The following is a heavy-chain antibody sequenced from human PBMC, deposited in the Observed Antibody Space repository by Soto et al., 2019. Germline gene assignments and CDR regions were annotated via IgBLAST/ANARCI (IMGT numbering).Heavy chain of an antibody. CDR3: ARQSSSSPNWFDP. D-gene: IGHD6-6*01. CDR2: IYYTGST. V-gene: IGHV4-39*01. J-gene: IGHJ5*02. Sequence: PSETLSLTCTVSGGSISSSSYYWGWIRQPPGKGLEWIGSIYYTGSTYYNPSLKSRVTISVDTSKNQFSLKLSSVTAADTAVYYCARQSSSSPNWFDPWGQGTLVTVSS. CDR1: GGSISSSSYY.